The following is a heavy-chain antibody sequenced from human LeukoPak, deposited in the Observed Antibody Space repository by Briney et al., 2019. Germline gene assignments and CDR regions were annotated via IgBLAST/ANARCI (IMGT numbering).Heavy chain of an antibody. Sequence: SETLSLTCTVSGGSTSSYYWSWIRQPPGKGLEWIGYIYYSGSTNYNPSLKSRVTISVDTSKNQFSLKLSSVTAADTAVYYCARAPPICSGGSCYPLFDYWGQGTLVTVSS. CDR3: ARAPPICSGGSCYPLFDY. CDR1: GGSTSSYY. J-gene: IGHJ4*02. V-gene: IGHV4-59*01. CDR2: IYYSGST. D-gene: IGHD2-15*01.